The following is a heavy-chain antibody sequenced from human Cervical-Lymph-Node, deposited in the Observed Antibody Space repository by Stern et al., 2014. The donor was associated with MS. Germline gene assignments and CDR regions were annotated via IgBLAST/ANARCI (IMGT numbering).Heavy chain of an antibody. Sequence: QVQLVQSGAEVKKPGSSVKVSCKASGGTFSSYAISWVRQAPGQGLEWMGGSIPIFGTANYAQKFQGRVTITADESTSTAYMELSSLRSEDTAVYYCARDGYSSGWADYYGMDVWGQGTTVTVSS. CDR2: SIPIFGTA. CDR1: GGTFSSYA. J-gene: IGHJ6*02. CDR3: ARDGYSSGWADYYGMDV. V-gene: IGHV1-69*01. D-gene: IGHD6-19*01.